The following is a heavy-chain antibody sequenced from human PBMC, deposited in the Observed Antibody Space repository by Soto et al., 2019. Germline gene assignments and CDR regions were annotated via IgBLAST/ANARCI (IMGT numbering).Heavy chain of an antibody. CDR3: ARGIFGVVITYYYMDV. D-gene: IGHD3-3*01. Sequence: PSETLSLTCTVSGGSISSYYWSWIRQPPGKGLEWIGYIYYSGSTNYNPSVKGRFTISRDNSKNTLYLQMNSLRAEDTAVYYCARGIFGVVITYYYMDVWGQGTTVTVSS. CDR1: GGSISSYY. V-gene: IGHV4-59*12. CDR2: IYYSGST. J-gene: IGHJ6*03.